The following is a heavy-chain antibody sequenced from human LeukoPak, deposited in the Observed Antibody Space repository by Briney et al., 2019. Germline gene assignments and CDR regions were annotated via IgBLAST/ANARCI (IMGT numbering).Heavy chain of an antibody. CDR3: TTPAWELSDAFDI. CDR1: GFTFSNAW. CDR2: IKSKTDGGTT. D-gene: IGHD1-26*01. J-gene: IGHJ3*02. V-gene: IGHV3-15*01. Sequence: GGSLRLSCAASGFTFSNAWMSWVRQAPGKGLEWVGRIKSKTDGGTTDYAAPVKGRFTISRDDSKNTLYLQMNSLKTEDTAVYYCTTPAWELSDAFDIWGQGTMVTVSS.